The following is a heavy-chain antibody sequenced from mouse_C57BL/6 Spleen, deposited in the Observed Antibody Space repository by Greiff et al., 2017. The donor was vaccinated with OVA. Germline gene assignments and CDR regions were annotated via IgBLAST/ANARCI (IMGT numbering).Heavy chain of an antibody. CDR1: GYAFRSYW. Sequence: VQLQQSGAELVKPGASVKISCKASGYAFRSYWMNWVKQRPGKGLEWIGQIYPGDGDTNYNGKFKGKATLTADKSSSTAYMQLSSLTSEDSAVYFCARADGYRYFDYWGQGTTLTVSS. D-gene: IGHD2-3*01. J-gene: IGHJ2*01. CDR3: ARADGYRYFDY. CDR2: IYPGDGDT. V-gene: IGHV1-80*01.